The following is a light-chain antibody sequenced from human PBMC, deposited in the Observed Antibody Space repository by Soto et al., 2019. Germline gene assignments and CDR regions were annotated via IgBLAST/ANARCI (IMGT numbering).Light chain of an antibody. J-gene: IGKJ2*01. Sequence: EIVLTQSPATLSLSPGERATLSCRASQSVSSYLAWYQQKPGRAPWLLIYDASNRATGIPARFSGSGSGTDFTLTISSLEPEDFAVYYCQQRRNWLYTFGQGTKLESK. CDR2: DAS. CDR1: QSVSSY. CDR3: QQRRNWLYT. V-gene: IGKV3-11*01.